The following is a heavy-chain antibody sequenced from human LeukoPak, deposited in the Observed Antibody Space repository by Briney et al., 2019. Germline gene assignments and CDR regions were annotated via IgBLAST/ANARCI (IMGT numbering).Heavy chain of an antibody. V-gene: IGHV1-69*05. Sequence: GASVKVSCKASGGTFSSYAISWVRQAPGQGLEWMGGIIPIFGTANYAQRFQGRVTITTDESTSTAYMELSSLRSEDTAVYYCARGGYYGSGRDWFDPWGQGTLVTVSS. J-gene: IGHJ5*02. CDR3: ARGGYYGSGRDWFDP. D-gene: IGHD3-10*01. CDR2: IIPIFGTA. CDR1: GGTFSSYA.